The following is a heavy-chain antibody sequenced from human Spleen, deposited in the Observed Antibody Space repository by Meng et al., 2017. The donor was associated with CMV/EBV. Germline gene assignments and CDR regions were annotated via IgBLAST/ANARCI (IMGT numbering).Heavy chain of an antibody. Sequence: FSTYDMSWVRQAAGKGLEWVSVISSGESIYYADSVEGRFTISRDNAKNSLYLQMNSLRAEDTAVYYCARTSGANYDFWSVFRYNWFDPWGQGTLVTVSS. CDR3: ARTSGANYDFWSVFRYNWFDP. CDR2: ISSGESI. V-gene: IGHV3-23*01. J-gene: IGHJ5*02. D-gene: IGHD3-3*01. CDR1: FSTYD.